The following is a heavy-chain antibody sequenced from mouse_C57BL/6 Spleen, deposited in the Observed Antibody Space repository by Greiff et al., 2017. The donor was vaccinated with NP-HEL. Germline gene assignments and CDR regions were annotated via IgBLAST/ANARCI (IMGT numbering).Heavy chain of an antibody. CDR3: ARYYGYDYYYAMDY. D-gene: IGHD2-2*01. CDR2: IDPSDSYT. CDR1: GYTFTSYW. J-gene: IGHJ4*01. Sequence: VQLQQPGAELVRPGTSVKLSCKASGYTFTSYWMHWVKQRPGQGLEWIGVIDPSDSYTNYNQKFKGKATLTVDTSSSTAYMQLSSLTSEDSAVYYCARYYGYDYYYAMDYWGQGTSVTVSS. V-gene: IGHV1-59*01.